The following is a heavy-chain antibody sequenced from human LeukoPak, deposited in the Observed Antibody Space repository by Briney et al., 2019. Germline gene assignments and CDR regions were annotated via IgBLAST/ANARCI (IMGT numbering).Heavy chain of an antibody. CDR1: GFTFSIYA. D-gene: IGHD4-17*01. Sequence: GRSLRLSCAASGFTFSIYAMSWVRQAPGKGLEWVSAIRGSGGSTYYADSVKGRFTISRDNSKNTLYLQVNSLRAEDTAVYYCAKLLNDYGDYYFDYWGQGTLVTVSS. CDR2: IRGSGGST. V-gene: IGHV3-23*01. J-gene: IGHJ4*02. CDR3: AKLLNDYGDYYFDY.